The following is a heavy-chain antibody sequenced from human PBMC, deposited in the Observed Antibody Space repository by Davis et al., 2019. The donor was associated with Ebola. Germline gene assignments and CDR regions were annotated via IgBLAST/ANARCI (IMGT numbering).Heavy chain of an antibody. D-gene: IGHD1-26*01. CDR2: IYYSGST. CDR1: VVTISSYY. J-gene: IGHJ4*02. V-gene: IGHV4-59*01. CDR3: ARGVGRYYFDY. Sequence: MPSETLSLSCTVSVVTISSYYWSWTRQPPGKGLESVWYIYYSGSTNYNPSLKSRVTISVDTSKKQFPLKLSSVPAADTAVYYCARGVGRYYFDYWGQGTLVTVSS.